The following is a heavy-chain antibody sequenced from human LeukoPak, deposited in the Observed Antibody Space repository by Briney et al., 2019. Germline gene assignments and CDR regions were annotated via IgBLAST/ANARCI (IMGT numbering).Heavy chain of an antibody. CDR2: ISHDGSNK. V-gene: IGHV3-30*18. CDR3: AKDQIVEQLVLLLDY. D-gene: IGHD6-6*01. J-gene: IGHJ4*02. CDR1: GFTFSSYG. Sequence: PGRSLRLSCAASGFTFSSYGMHWVRQAPGKGLEWVAVISHDGSNKYYADSVKGRFTISRDNSKNTLYLQMNSLRAEDTAVYYCAKDQIVEQLVLLLDYWGQGTLVTVSS.